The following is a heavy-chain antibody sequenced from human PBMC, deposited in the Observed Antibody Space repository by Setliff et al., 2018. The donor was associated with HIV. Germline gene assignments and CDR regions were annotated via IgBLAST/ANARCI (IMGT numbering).Heavy chain of an antibody. CDR2: ISVSGST. J-gene: IGHJ5*02. CDR1: GGSFSNYF. Sequence: SETLSLTCTVSGGSFSNYFWSWIRQPAGKGLEWIGRISVSGSTNFNPSLKSRVTMSVDTSKNQFSLKLSSVTAADTAVYYCARAPLGGGSFGWFDPWGQGTLVTVSS. D-gene: IGHD2-15*01. CDR3: ARAPLGGGSFGWFDP. V-gene: IGHV4-4*07.